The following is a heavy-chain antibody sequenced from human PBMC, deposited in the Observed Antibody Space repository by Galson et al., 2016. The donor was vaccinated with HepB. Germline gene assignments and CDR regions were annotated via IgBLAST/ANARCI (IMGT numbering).Heavy chain of an antibody. CDR2: IVVGSGNT. V-gene: IGHV1-58*01. Sequence: VKVSCKASGSTFTRSAVQWVRQARGQPLEWIGWIVVGSGNTNYAQKFQKTVTFTRDMSTSTAYMELSSLRSEDTAVYYCASATYDFWSGGAFDIWGHGTLVTVSS. J-gene: IGHJ3*02. D-gene: IGHD3-3*01. CDR1: GSTFTRSA. CDR3: ASATYDFWSGGAFDI.